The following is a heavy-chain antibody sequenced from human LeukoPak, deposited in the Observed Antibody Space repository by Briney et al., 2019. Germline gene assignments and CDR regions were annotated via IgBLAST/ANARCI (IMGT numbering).Heavy chain of an antibody. CDR1: GYTFTGYY. V-gene: IGHV1-69*13. J-gene: IGHJ4*02. Sequence: GASVKVSCKASGYTFTGYYMHWVRQAPGQGLEWMGGIIPIFGTANYAQKFQGRVTITADESTSTAYMELSSLRSEDTAVYYCARDLDYYGSGSSPAGFDYWGQGTLVTVSS. CDR3: ARDLDYYGSGSSPAGFDY. CDR2: IIPIFGTA. D-gene: IGHD3-10*01.